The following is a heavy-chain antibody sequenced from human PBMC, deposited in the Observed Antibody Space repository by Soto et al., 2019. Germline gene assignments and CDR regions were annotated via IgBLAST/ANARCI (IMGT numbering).Heavy chain of an antibody. CDR2: INAGNGNT. D-gene: IGHD3-22*01. V-gene: IGHV1-3*01. CDR3: ARGLWPYYYDSSGYPRTFDY. Sequence: ASVKVSCKASGYTFTSYAMHWVRQASGQRLEWMGWINAGNGNTKYSQKFQGRVTITRDTSASTAYMELSSLRSEDTAVYYCARGLWPYYYDSSGYPRTFDYWGQGTLVTVSS. CDR1: GYTFTSYA. J-gene: IGHJ4*02.